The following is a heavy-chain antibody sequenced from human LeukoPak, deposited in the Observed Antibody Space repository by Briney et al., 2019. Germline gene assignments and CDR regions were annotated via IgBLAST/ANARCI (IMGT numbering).Heavy chain of an antibody. D-gene: IGHD1-26*01. CDR1: GFTVSSNY. CDR3: AKDRAYSGTYYGLFDY. J-gene: IGHJ4*02. V-gene: IGHV3-23*01. Sequence: PGGSLRLSCAASGFTVSSNYMSWVRQAPGKGLEWVSAISGSGGTTYYADSVKGRFTISRDNSKNTLYLQMNSLRAEDTALYYCAKDRAYSGTYYGLFDYWGQGTLVTVSS. CDR2: ISGSGGTT.